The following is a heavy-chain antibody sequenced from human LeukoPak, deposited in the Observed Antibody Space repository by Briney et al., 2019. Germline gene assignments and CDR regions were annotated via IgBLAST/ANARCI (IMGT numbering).Heavy chain of an antibody. D-gene: IGHD1-26*01. CDR1: GFTFSSYW. CDR2: INQDGSEK. Sequence: GGSLRLSCAASGFTFSSYWMSWVRQAPGKGLEWVANINQDGSEKHCVDSVKGQFTISRDNPKNSLYLQMNSLRAEDTAVYYCARLSGTYSDYWGQGTLVTVSS. V-gene: IGHV3-7*02. J-gene: IGHJ4*02. CDR3: ARLSGTYSDY.